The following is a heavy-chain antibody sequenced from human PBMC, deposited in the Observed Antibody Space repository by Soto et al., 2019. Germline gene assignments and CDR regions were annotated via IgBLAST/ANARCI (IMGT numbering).Heavy chain of an antibody. CDR3: ARLGGYCSGGSCPYGMDV. J-gene: IGHJ6*02. V-gene: IGHV3-21*01. CDR2: ISSSSYI. Sequence: LRLSCAASGFTFSSYSMNWVRQAPGKGLEWVSSISSSSYIYYADSVKGRFTISRDNAKNSLYLQMNSLRAEDTAVYYCARLGGYCSGGSCPYGMDVWGQGTTVTVSS. D-gene: IGHD2-15*01. CDR1: GFTFSSYS.